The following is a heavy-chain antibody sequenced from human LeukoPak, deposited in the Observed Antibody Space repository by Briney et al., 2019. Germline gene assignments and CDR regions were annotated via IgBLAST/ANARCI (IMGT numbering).Heavy chain of an antibody. D-gene: IGHD2-2*02. Sequence: SVKVSCKASGGTFSSYAISWVRQAPAQGLEWMGRIIPILGIANYAQKFQGRVTMTRNTSISTAYMELSSLRSEDTAVYYCARGRYCSSTSCYKAGYFQHWGQGTLVTVSS. CDR3: ARGRYCSSTSCYKAGYFQH. CDR2: IIPILGIA. J-gene: IGHJ1*01. CDR1: GGTFSSYA. V-gene: IGHV1-69*04.